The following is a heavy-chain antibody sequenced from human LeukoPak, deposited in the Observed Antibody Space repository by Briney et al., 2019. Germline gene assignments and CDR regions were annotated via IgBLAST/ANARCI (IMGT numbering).Heavy chain of an antibody. J-gene: IGHJ5*02. V-gene: IGHV3-23*01. Sequence: GGSLRLSCAASGFTFTNYAMSWVRQAPGKGLEWVSGISGNGISTYYADSVKGRFTISRDNSKSTLYLQMDSLRAEDTALYYCTADIKTRLDLWGQGTLVTVSS. CDR3: TADIKTRLDL. CDR2: ISGNGIST. CDR1: GFTFTNYA. D-gene: IGHD6-6*01.